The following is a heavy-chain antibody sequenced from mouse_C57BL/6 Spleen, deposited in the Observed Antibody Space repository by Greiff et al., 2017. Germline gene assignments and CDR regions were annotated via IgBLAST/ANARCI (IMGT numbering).Heavy chain of an antibody. Sequence: QVQLKQPGAELVKPGASLKLSCKASGYTFTSYWMHWVKQSPGRGLEWIGRIDPNSGGTKYNEKFKSKATLTVDKPASKAYMQLSSLTSEDSAVYWYARDLTGTWFAYWGEGTLVTVSA. V-gene: IGHV1-72*01. D-gene: IGHD4-1*01. CDR1: GYTFTSYW. CDR3: ARDLTGTWFAY. J-gene: IGHJ3*01. CDR2: IDPNSGGT.